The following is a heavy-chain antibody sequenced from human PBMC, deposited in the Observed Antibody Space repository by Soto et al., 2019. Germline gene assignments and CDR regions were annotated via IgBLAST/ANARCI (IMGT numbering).Heavy chain of an antibody. V-gene: IGHV3-21*02. CDR1: GFTFASYH. J-gene: IGHJ3*01. Sequence: EVQLVESGGGLVMPGGSLRLSCAASGFTFASYHMSWVRQAPGKGLDWVSSINPSSSHIYYSDSVRGRFTISRDDSKNSLHLDMNSLRTEDVALHYSVRGYCGGGGCYLPRDAFDVWGQRTAVTVSS. D-gene: IGHD2-15*01. CDR3: VRGYCGGGGCYLPRDAFDV. CDR2: INPSSSHI.